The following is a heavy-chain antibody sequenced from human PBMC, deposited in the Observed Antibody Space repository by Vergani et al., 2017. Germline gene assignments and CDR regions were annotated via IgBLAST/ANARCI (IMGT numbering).Heavy chain of an antibody. J-gene: IGHJ4*02. CDR1: GFIFSSYW. Sequence: EVQLVESGGGLVQPGGSLRLSCAASGFIFSSYWMSWVRQAPGKGLEWVANIKQDGKEKYYVDSVKVRFNISRDKAKNLLYLQMNRLRAEDTAVYYCASKRSSCFFFVYWGEGSLVTVPS. CDR2: IKQDGKEK. V-gene: IGHV3-7*01. CDR3: ASKRSSCFFFVY. D-gene: IGHD2-2*01.